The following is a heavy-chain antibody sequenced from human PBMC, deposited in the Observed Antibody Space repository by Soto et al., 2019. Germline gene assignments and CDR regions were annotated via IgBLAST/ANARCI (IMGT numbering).Heavy chain of an antibody. Sequence: SVKVSCKASGGTFSSYAISWVRQAPEQGLEWMGGIIPIFGTAKYAQKFQGRVTITADESTSTAYMELSSLRSEDTAVYYCASLLRGYSGTGDYWGQGTLVTVSS. J-gene: IGHJ4*02. CDR1: GGTFSSYA. D-gene: IGHD5-12*01. V-gene: IGHV1-69*13. CDR2: IIPIFGTA. CDR3: ASLLRGYSGTGDY.